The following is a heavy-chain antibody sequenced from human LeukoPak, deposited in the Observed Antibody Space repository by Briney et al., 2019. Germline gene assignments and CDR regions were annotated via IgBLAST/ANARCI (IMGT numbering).Heavy chain of an antibody. Sequence: SETLSLTCAVYGGSFSGYYWSWIRQPPGKGLGWIGEINHSGSTNYNPSLKSRVTISVDTSKNQFSLKLSSVTAADTAVYYCARDLLRYCSGGRCQYKYYGMDVWGQGTTVIVSS. CDR3: ARDLLRYCSGGRCQYKYYGMDV. D-gene: IGHD2-15*01. V-gene: IGHV4-34*01. CDR2: INHSGST. CDR1: GGSFSGYY. J-gene: IGHJ6*02.